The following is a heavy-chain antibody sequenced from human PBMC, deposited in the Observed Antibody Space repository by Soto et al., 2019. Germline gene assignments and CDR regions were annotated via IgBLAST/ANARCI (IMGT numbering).Heavy chain of an antibody. CDR2: ISGSGGST. D-gene: IGHD2-2*01. J-gene: IGHJ6*02. Sequence: EVQLLESGGGLVQPGGSLRLSCAASGFTFTSYAMSWVRHAPGKGLEWVSAISGSGGSTYYADSVKGRFTISRDISKDALYLQMNSLRAEGTAVYYCAKSQCSSTRCYPYYYYGMDVWGQGTTVTVSS. CDR3: AKSQCSSTRCYPYYYYGMDV. CDR1: GFTFTSYA. V-gene: IGHV3-23*01.